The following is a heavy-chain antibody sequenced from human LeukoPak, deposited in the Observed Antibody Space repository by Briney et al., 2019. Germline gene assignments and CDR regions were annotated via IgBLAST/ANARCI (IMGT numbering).Heavy chain of an antibody. J-gene: IGHJ4*02. CDR3: ARDADSGGYYSYFDC. CDR1: GFTFSSYW. Sequence: PGGSLRLSCAASGFTFSSYWMHWVRQAPGKGLVWVSRIKSDGGSTTNADSVKGRFTISRDNSKNTLYLQMNSLRAEDTAVYYCARDADSGGYYSYFDCWGQGTLVTVSS. D-gene: IGHD3-22*01. CDR2: IKSDGGST. V-gene: IGHV3-74*03.